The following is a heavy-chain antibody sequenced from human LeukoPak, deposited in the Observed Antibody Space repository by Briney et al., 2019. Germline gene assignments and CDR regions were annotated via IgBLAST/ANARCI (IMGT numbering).Heavy chain of an antibody. CDR3: ARVSSSWS. J-gene: IGHJ5*02. CDR2: IIPILGIA. Sequence: SVKVSCKASGGTFSSYAISWVRQAPGQGLEWMGRIIPILGIANYAQKFQGRVTMTRNTSISTAYMELSSLRSEDTAVYYCARVSSSWSWGQGTLVTVSS. CDR1: GGTFSSYA. D-gene: IGHD6-13*01. V-gene: IGHV1-69*04.